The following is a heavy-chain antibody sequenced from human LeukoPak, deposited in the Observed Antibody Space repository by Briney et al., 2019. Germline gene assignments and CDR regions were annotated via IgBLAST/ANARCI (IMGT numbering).Heavy chain of an antibody. J-gene: IGHJ5*02. V-gene: IGHV1-2*02. CDR3: ARHYDTSGYPWFDP. Sequence: ASVKVSCKTSGYTFSDYYIEWVRQAPGQGPEWMGWNNPDSGGTNYAQTFQGRLTMTRDTSITTAYMELSSLRSDDTAVYYCARHYDTSGYPWFDPWGQGTLVIVSS. D-gene: IGHD3-22*01. CDR2: NNPDSGGT. CDR1: GYTFSDYY.